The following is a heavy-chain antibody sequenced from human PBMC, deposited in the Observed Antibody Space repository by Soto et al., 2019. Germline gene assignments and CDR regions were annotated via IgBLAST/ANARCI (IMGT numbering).Heavy chain of an antibody. CDR3: ARGWGSDTIYYYYAY. CDR1: GGTFSRHA. Sequence: QVQLVQSGAEVRKPGSSVKVSCKASGGTFSRHAISWVRQAPGQGLEWMGWIIPIFGTANHAQKFQGRVTIIADESTSTAYMELSSLRSEDTAIYYCARGWGSDTIYYYYAYWGQGTLVIVSS. V-gene: IGHV1-69*01. CDR2: IIPIFGTA. D-gene: IGHD3-16*01. J-gene: IGHJ4*02.